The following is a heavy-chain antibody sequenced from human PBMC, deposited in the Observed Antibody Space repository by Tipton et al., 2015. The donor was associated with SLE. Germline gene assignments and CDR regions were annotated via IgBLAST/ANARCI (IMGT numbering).Heavy chain of an antibody. D-gene: IGHD4-17*01. Sequence: TLSLTCAVYSGSFSDYYWNWIRQPPGKGLEWIGEINHSGSSSYNPSLKSRVTISVDTSKNQFSLKLSSVTAADTAVYYCARVADDYGDPYYFDYWGQGTLVTVSS. CDR3: ARVADDYGDPYYFDY. V-gene: IGHV4-34*01. CDR2: INHSGSS. CDR1: SGSFSDYY. J-gene: IGHJ4*02.